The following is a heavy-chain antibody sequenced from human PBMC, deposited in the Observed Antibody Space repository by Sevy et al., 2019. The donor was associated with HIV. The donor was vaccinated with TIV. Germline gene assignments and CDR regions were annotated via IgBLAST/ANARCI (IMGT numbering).Heavy chain of an antibody. V-gene: IGHV4-39*01. J-gene: IGHJ4*02. Sequence: SETLSLTCTVSGGSISSSSYYWGWIRQPPGKGLEWIGSIYYSGSTYYTPSLKSRVTISVDTSKNQFSLKLSSVTAADTAVYYCARRGGGDYDFWSGPHYYFDYWGQGTLVTVSS. D-gene: IGHD3-3*01. CDR2: IYYSGST. CDR1: GGSISSSSYY. CDR3: ARRGGGDYDFWSGPHYYFDY.